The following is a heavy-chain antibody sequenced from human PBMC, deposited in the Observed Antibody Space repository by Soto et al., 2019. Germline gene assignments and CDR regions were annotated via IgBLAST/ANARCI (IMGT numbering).Heavy chain of an antibody. CDR3: ARPSYCSGGSCYFYYGMDV. V-gene: IGHV1-18*01. CDR2: ISAYNGNT. J-gene: IGHJ6*02. CDR1: GYTFNSYG. Sequence: QVQLVQSGAEVKKPGASVKVSCKASGYTFNSYGISWVRQAPGQGLEWMGWISAYNGNTNYAQKLQGRVTMSTDTSTSTAYMELRSLRSDDTAVYYCARPSYCSGGSCYFYYGMDVWGQGTTVTVSS. D-gene: IGHD2-15*01.